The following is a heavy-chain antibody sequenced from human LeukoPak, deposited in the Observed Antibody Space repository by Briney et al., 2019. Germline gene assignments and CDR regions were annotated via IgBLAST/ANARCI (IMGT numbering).Heavy chain of an antibody. Sequence: SETLSLTCAVSGDSISSGGYSWSWIRQPPGKGLEWIGYIYYSGSTNYNPSLKSRVTISVDTSKNQFSLKLSSVTAADTAVYYCASSPDRVHLDYWGQGTLVTVSS. V-gene: IGHV4-61*08. CDR1: GDSISSGGYS. CDR2: IYYSGST. CDR3: ASSPDRVHLDY. J-gene: IGHJ4*02.